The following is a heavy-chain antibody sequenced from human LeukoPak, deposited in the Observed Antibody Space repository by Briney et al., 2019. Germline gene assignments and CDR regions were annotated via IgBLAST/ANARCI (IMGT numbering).Heavy chain of an antibody. CDR1: GFTFSSYS. CDR3: AREDYDILTSYYNGWFDP. Sequence: GGSLRLSCAASGFTFSSYSMNWVRQAPGKGLEWVSSISSSSSYIYYADSVKGRFTISRDNAKNSLYLQMNSLRAEDTAVYYCAREDYDILTSYYNGWFDPWGQGTLVTVSS. D-gene: IGHD3-9*01. J-gene: IGHJ5*02. V-gene: IGHV3-21*01. CDR2: ISSSSSYI.